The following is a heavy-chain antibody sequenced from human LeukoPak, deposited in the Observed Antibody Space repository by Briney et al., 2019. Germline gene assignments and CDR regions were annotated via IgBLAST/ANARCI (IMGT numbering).Heavy chain of an antibody. V-gene: IGHV3-23*01. J-gene: IGHJ4*02. D-gene: IGHD6-13*01. Sequence: GGSLRLSCAASGFTFSSYAMSWVRQAPGKGLEWVSAISGSGGSTYYADSVKGRFTISRDNSKNTLYLQMNSLRAEDTAAYYCAKVAWGYSSSWYSDYWGQGTLVTVSS. CDR2: ISGSGGST. CDR3: AKVAWGYSSSWYSDY. CDR1: GFTFSSYA.